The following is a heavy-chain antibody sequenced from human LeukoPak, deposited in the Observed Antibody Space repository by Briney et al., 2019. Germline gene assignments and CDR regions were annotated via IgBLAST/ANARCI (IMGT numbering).Heavy chain of an antibody. J-gene: IGHJ2*01. CDR2: IHSDGSST. V-gene: IGHV3-74*01. CDR3: VRGGVGCFDL. CDR1: GFTFDYYW. D-gene: IGHD2-8*02. Sequence: GGSLRLSCAASGFTFDYYWMHWVRQTPGKGLVWVSRIHSDGSSTTYADSVKGRFTISRDNAKNTVDLQMNSLRVDDTAVYYCVRGGVGCFDLWGRGTLVTVSS.